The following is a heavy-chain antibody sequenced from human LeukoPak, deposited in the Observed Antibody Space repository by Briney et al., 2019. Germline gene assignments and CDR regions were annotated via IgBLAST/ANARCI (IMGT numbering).Heavy chain of an antibody. CDR1: GFTFSSYG. CDR2: IRYDGSNK. V-gene: IGHV3-30*02. CDR3: AKDRYYGSSRYYDY. Sequence: GGSLRLSCAASGFTFSSYGMHWVRQAPGKGLEWVAFIRYDGSNKYYADSVKGRFTISRDNSKNTLYLQMNSLRAEDTAVYYCAKDRYYGSSRYYDYWGQGTLVTVSS. J-gene: IGHJ4*01. D-gene: IGHD6-6*01.